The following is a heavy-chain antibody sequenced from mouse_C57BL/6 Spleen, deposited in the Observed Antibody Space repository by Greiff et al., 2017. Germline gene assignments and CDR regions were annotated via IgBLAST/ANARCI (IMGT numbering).Heavy chain of an antibody. CDR2: IYPGDGDT. J-gene: IGHJ4*01. CDR1: GYAFSSSW. CDR3: ASPITTVVADYYAMDY. Sequence: VQRVESGPELVKPGASVKISCKASGYAFSSSWMNWVKQRPGKGLEWIGRIYPGDGDTNYNGKFKGKATLTADKSSSTAYMQLSSLTSEDSAVYFCASPITTVVADYYAMDYWGQGTSVTVSS. V-gene: IGHV1-82*01. D-gene: IGHD1-1*01.